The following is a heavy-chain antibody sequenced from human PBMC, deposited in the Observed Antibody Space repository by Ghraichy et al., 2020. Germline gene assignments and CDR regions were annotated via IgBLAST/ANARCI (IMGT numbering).Heavy chain of an antibody. CDR3: ARVDHAAESLGY. Sequence: GGSLRLSCAASGFTSSYYWMTWVRQAPGKGLEWVANIKQDGSEEYYVDSVRGRFTISRDNAKNSLHLQMNSLRGEDTAVYYCARVDHAAESLGYWGQGTLVTVSS. J-gene: IGHJ4*02. CDR1: GFTSSYYW. V-gene: IGHV3-7*01. D-gene: IGHD2-15*01. CDR2: IKQDGSEE.